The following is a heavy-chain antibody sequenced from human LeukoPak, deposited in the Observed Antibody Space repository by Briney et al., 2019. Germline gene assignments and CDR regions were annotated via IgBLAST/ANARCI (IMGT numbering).Heavy chain of an antibody. CDR2: ISGSGGST. Sequence: GGSLRLSCAASGFTFSSYAMSWVRQAPGKGLEWVSAISGSGGSTYYADSVKGRFTISRDNSKNTLYLQMNSLRAEDTAVYYCAKARTRILTGYRGFDYWGQGTLVTVSS. CDR3: AKARTRILTGYRGFDY. V-gene: IGHV3-23*01. D-gene: IGHD3-9*01. J-gene: IGHJ4*02. CDR1: GFTFSSYA.